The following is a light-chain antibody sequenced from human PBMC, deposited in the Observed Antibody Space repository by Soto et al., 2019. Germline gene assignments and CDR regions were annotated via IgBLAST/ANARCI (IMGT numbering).Light chain of an antibody. CDR2: GAS. Sequence: ETVLTQSPATLSVSPGERVTLSCRAGQSVYSNVAWYQHKPGQAPRLLVYGASTRATRIPARFSGRGSGTYFTLTISSLQSEDFAVYYCQQYNNWPLYSFGQGTKLEIK. CDR1: QSVYSN. J-gene: IGKJ2*01. CDR3: QQYNNWPLYS. V-gene: IGKV3-15*01.